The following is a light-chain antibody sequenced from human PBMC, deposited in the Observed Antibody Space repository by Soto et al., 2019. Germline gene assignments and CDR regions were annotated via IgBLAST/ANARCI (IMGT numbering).Light chain of an antibody. V-gene: IGKV3-11*01. CDR3: QQRSNWPLT. Sequence: EIVLTQSPATLSLSPGERATLSCRASQSVYSYLAWYQQKPGQVPRLLIYEVSIRATGIPVRFSGSGSGTDFTLTISSLEPEDFAVYYCQQRSNWPLTFGGGTKVEIK. CDR2: EVS. J-gene: IGKJ4*01. CDR1: QSVYSY.